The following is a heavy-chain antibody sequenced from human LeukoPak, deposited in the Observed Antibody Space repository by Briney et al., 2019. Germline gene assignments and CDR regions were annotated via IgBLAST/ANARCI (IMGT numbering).Heavy chain of an antibody. Sequence: SVKVSCKASGGTFSSYAISWVRQAPGQGLEWMGGIIPIFGTANYAQKFQGRVTITADESTSTAYMELSSLRSEDTAVYYCARDHVISSGWPSRIGYWGQGTLVTASS. V-gene: IGHV1-69*13. CDR2: IIPIFGTA. J-gene: IGHJ4*02. CDR1: GGTFSSYA. D-gene: IGHD6-19*01. CDR3: ARDHVISSGWPSRIGY.